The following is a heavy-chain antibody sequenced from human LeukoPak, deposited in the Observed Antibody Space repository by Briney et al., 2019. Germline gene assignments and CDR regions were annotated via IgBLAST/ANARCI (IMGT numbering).Heavy chain of an antibody. CDR3: AREATIFGVVTASERAFDY. D-gene: IGHD3-3*01. CDR1: GGTFSSYA. Sequence: ASVKVSCKASGGTFSSYAISWVRQAPGQGLEWMGRINPNSGGTNYAQKFQGRVTMTRDTSISTAYMELSRLRSDDTAVYYCAREATIFGVVTASERAFDYWGQGTLVTVSS. J-gene: IGHJ4*02. CDR2: INPNSGGT. V-gene: IGHV1-2*06.